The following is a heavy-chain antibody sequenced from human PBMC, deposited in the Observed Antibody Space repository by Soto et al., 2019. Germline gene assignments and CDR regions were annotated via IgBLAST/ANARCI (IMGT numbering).Heavy chain of an antibody. Sequence: GGSLRLSCAASGFSFSTYAMIWVRQAPGKGLDWVSAISGSGRSNTYYADSVKGRFTISRDNSQNTLYLQMNSLRVEDTAVYYCARIAPQSNYWGQGTLVTVSS. V-gene: IGHV3-23*01. CDR3: ARIAPQSNY. CDR1: GFSFSTYA. CDR2: ISGSGRSNT. J-gene: IGHJ4*02. D-gene: IGHD4-4*01.